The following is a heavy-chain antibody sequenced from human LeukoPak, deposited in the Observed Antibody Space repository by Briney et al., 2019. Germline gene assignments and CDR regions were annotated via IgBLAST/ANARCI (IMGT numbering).Heavy chain of an antibody. CDR2: ITGSGGTA. CDR3: AKVSWSRSDRDY. D-gene: IGHD3-3*01. CDR1: GLTFNAYD. J-gene: IGHJ4*02. V-gene: IGHV3-23*01. Sequence: PGGSLRLSCAASGLTFNAYDLSWVPQAPGKGVDWVSGITGSGGTAVYADSVKGRFTISRDNSKNTLYLQMNSLRAEDTAVYYCAKVSWSRSDRDYWGQGTLVTVSS.